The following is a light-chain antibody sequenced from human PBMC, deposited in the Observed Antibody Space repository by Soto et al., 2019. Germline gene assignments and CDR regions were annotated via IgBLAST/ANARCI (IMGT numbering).Light chain of an antibody. Sequence: QSALTQPASVSGSPGQSITISCTGTSSDVGRYNLVSWYQQHPGKAPKLMISEVSKRPSGISDRFSGSKSGSTASLTISGLQAEDEADYCCSSYAGTSTHTVFGGGTQLTVL. CDR3: SSYAGTSTHTV. CDR1: SSDVGRYNL. J-gene: IGLJ7*01. CDR2: EVS. V-gene: IGLV2-23*02.